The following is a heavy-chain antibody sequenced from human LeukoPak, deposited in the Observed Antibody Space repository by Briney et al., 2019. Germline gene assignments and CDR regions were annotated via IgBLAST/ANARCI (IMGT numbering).Heavy chain of an antibody. J-gene: IGHJ4*02. CDR1: GYSFTNYW. V-gene: IGHV5-51*01. CDR2: IHSADSNT. D-gene: IGHD3-3*01. Sequence: GESLKISCKDSGYSFTNYWIGWVRQMPGKGLEWMGIIHSADSNTKYSPSFQGQVTISADKSISTAYLQWSSLKASDTAMYYCARGGHGVVSPDFDYWGQGTLVTVSS. CDR3: ARGGHGVVSPDFDY.